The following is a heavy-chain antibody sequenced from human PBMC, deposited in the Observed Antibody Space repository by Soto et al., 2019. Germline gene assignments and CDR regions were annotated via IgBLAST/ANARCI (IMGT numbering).Heavy chain of an antibody. CDR1: GLSFSTSN. CDR2: INSGGTTI. V-gene: IGHV3-48*02. D-gene: IGHD3-10*01. CDR3: ARDWDPRFYYGDSGSKG. J-gene: IGHJ4*02. Sequence: EGSLRLSCAASGLSFSTSNMNWVRQAPGKGLEWVSYINSGGTTIHYADSVKGRFTISRDNAKNSLHLQMNSLRDEDTAVYYCARDWDPRFYYGDSGSKGWGQGTLVTVSS.